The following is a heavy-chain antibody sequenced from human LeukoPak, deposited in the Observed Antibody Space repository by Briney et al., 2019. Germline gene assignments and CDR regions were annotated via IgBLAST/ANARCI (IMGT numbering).Heavy chain of an antibody. V-gene: IGHV4-34*01. CDR3: AGTYYYGSGRLNWFDP. CDR2: INHSGST. J-gene: IGHJ5*02. D-gene: IGHD3-10*01. Sequence: PSETLSLTCAVYGGSFSDYYWSWIRQPPGKGLEWIGEINHSGSTNYNPSLKSRVTISVDTSKNQFSLKLSSVTAADTAVYYCAGTYYYGSGRLNWFDPWGQGTLVTVSS. CDR1: GGSFSDYY.